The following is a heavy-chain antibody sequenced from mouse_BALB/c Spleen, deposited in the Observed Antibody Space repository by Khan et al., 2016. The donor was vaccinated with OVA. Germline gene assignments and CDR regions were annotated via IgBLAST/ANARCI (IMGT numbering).Heavy chain of an antibody. CDR1: GYTFNTYW. V-gene: IGHV1-7*01. J-gene: IGHJ2*01. CDR3: TRDRIDE. Sequence: QVQLKQSGAELAKPGASVKMSCKASGYTFNTYWMHWVKQRPEQGLEWIGYINPTSGYTDYNDKFKDRATLSADKSSSTAYMQLNSLTSEDSAVYYCTRDRIDEWGQGTTLTVSS. CDR2: INPTSGYT.